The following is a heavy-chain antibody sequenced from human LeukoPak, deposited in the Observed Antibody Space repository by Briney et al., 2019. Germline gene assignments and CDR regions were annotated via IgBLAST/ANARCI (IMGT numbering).Heavy chain of an antibody. CDR2: INPSGGST. CDR3: ARTSSGYDFFDY. J-gene: IGHJ4*02. CDR1: GYTFTSYA. D-gene: IGHD5-12*01. V-gene: IGHV1-46*01. Sequence: GASVKVSCKASGYTFTSYAMHWVRQAPGQGLEWMGIINPSGGSTSYAQKFQGRVTMTRDTSTSTVYMELSSLRSEDTAVYYCARTSSGYDFFDYWGQGTLVTVSS.